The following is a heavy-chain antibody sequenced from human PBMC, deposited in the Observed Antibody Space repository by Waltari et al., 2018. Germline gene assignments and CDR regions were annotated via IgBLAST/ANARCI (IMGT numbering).Heavy chain of an antibody. D-gene: IGHD3-10*01. CDR2: IYTSGST. CDR3: ARDRDGYFDY. CDR1: GGSISSGSYY. J-gene: IGHJ4*02. Sequence: QVQLQESGPGLVKPSQTLSLTCTVSGGSISSGSYYWSWIRQPAGKGLEWIGYIYTSGSTNYTPSLKSRVTISVDTSKNQFSLKLSSVTAADTAVYYCARDRDGYFDYWGQGTLVTVSS. V-gene: IGHV4-61*09.